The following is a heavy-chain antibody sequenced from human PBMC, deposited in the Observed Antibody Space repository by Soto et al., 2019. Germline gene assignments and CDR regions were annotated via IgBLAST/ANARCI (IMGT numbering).Heavy chain of an antibody. CDR3: ARGLWAYYYYGMDV. CDR2: INHSGST. Sequence: QVQLQQWGAGLLKPSETLSLTCAVYGGSFSGYYWSWIRQPPGKGLEWMGEINHSGSTNYNPSLKSRVTISVDTSKNQFSLKLSSVTAADTAVYYCARGLWAYYYYGMDVWGQGTTVTVSS. D-gene: IGHD2-21*01. J-gene: IGHJ6*02. V-gene: IGHV4-34*01. CDR1: GGSFSGYY.